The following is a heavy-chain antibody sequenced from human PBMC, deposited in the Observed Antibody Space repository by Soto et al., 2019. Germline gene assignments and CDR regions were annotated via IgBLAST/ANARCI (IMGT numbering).Heavy chain of an antibody. CDR2: INHSGST. CDR3: ARDGSAHCSGDTCYSGPDF. CDR1: GGSFSGYY. D-gene: IGHD2-15*01. J-gene: IGHJ4*02. V-gene: IGHV4-34*01. Sequence: PSETLSLTCAVYGGSFSGYYWSWIRQPPGKGLEWIGEINHSGSTSYNPSLKSRVTISVGTSKNQFSLKLSSVTAADTALYFCARDGSAHCSGDTCYSGPDFWGQGTLVTVSS.